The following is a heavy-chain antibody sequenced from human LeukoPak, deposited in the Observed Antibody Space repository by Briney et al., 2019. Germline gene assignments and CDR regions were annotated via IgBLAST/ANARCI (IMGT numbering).Heavy chain of an antibody. CDR3: AKDEGHCSGGSCYRQDY. CDR2: ISNDGSNK. Sequence: PGGSLRLSCAASGFTFSTYGMHWVRQAPGKGPEWVGVISNDGSNKYHAESVEGRFTISRDNSKNTLYLQMNSLRAEDTAVYYCAKDEGHCSGGSCYRQDYWGQGTLVTVSS. D-gene: IGHD2-15*01. J-gene: IGHJ4*02. CDR1: GFTFSTYG. V-gene: IGHV3-30*18.